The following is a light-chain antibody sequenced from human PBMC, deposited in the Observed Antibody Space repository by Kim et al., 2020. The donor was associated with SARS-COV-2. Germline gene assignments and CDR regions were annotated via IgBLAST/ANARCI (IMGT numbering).Light chain of an antibody. Sequence: LSPGERATLTGRASQNINNYLLWYQQKPGQAPRLLIYDASNRATDIPARFSGSGSGTDFTLTISSLEPEDFAVYYCQQCSNWPLTFGQGTRLEIK. V-gene: IGKV3-11*01. CDR2: DAS. CDR1: QNINNY. J-gene: IGKJ5*01. CDR3: QQCSNWPLT.